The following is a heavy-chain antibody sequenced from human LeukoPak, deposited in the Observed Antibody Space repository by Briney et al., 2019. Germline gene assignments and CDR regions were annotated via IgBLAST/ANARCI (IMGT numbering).Heavy chain of an antibody. CDR1: GYSFTNSW. CDR2: IDPSDSYT. D-gene: IGHD6-13*01. Sequence: GESLKISRKGSGYSFTNSWISWVRQMPGKGLECMGRIDPSDSYTNYSPSFQGHVTISVDKSISTAYLQWSSLKASDTAMYYCARHGAGAAGHWTFDYWGQGTLVTVSS. CDR3: ARHGAGAAGHWTFDY. V-gene: IGHV5-10-1*01. J-gene: IGHJ4*02.